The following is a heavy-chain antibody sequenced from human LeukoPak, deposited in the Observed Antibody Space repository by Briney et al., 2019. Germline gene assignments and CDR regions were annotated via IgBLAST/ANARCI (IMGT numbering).Heavy chain of an antibody. J-gene: IGHJ4*02. V-gene: IGHV3-9*01. CDR2: ISWNSGSI. CDR1: GFTFDDYA. D-gene: IGHD6-13*01. CDR3: AKSPFRIAAAGGGNYFDY. Sequence: GGSLRLSCAASGFTFDDYAMHWVRQAPGKGLEWVSGISWNSGSIGYADSVKGRFTISRDNAKNSLYLQMNSLRAEDTALYYCAKSPFRIAAAGGGNYFDYWGQGTLVTVSS.